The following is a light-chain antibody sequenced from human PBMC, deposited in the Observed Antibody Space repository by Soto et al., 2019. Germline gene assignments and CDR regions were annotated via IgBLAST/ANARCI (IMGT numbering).Light chain of an antibody. J-gene: IGKJ2*01. CDR1: QSISSW. V-gene: IGKV1-5*03. CDR3: QQYNSYNT. CDR2: KAS. Sequence: DIQMTQSPSTLSASVGDRVTITCRASQSISSWLAWYQQKPGKAPKLLIYKASSLESVVPSRFSGSGSGTEFTLIISSLQPDDFATYYCQQYNSYNTFGQGTKLEIK.